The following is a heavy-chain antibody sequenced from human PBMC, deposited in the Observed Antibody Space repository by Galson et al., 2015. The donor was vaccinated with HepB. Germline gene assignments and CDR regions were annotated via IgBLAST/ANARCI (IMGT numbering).Heavy chain of an antibody. Sequence: SVKVSCKASGYTFTGYYMHWVRQAPGQRLEWMGWINPNSGGTNHAQKFQGRVTITRDTSINTVYMELRRLTSDDTAVYYCARGTEEWEVVPYYFDFWGQGTLVTVSS. D-gene: IGHD1-26*01. CDR2: INPNSGGT. CDR1: GYTFTGYY. V-gene: IGHV1-2*02. CDR3: ARGTEEWEVVPYYFDF. J-gene: IGHJ4*02.